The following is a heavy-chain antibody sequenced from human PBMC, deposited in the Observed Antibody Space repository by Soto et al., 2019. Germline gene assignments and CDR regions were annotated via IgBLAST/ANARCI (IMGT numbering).Heavy chain of an antibody. CDR3: ATGVIRG. Sequence: QLVESGGGLVQPGGSLRLSCVASGFSISTFWMSWVRQAPGKGLECVANIKKDGSEKYYVDSVKGRFTISRDNADNSLYLQMNSLRAEDMAVYYCATGVIRGGGQGALVTVAS. V-gene: IGHV3-7*01. D-gene: IGHD2-8*01. J-gene: IGHJ4*02. CDR1: GFSISTFW. CDR2: IKKDGSEK.